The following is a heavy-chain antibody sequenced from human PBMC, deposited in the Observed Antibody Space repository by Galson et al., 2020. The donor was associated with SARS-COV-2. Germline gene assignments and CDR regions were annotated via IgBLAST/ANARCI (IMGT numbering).Heavy chain of an antibody. CDR2: IGHDGSSSTT. D-gene: IGHD2-15*01. Sequence: GESLKISCAASGFTFRDYWMHWVRQAPGKGLLWVSRIGHDGSSSTTMYADSVKGRFTSSRDNPKNTLYLQMNSLRAEDTGVYYCVRDLGLVSVGDDWGQGTLVTVSS. CDR3: VRDLGLVSVGDD. CDR1: GFTFRDYW. V-gene: IGHV3-74*03. J-gene: IGHJ4*02.